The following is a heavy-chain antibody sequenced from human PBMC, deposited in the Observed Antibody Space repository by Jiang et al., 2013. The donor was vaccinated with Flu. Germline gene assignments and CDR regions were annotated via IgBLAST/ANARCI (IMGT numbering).Heavy chain of an antibody. J-gene: IGHJ3*02. CDR3: ASPWALPKSGYYYTAFDI. V-gene: IGHV1-69*01. CDR2: IIPIFGTA. D-gene: IGHD3-22*01. CDR1: GGTFSSYA. Sequence: EVKKPGSSVKVSCKASGGTFSSYAISWVRQAPGQGLEWMGGIIPIFGTANYAQKFQGRVTITADESTSTAYMELSSLRSEDTAVYYCASPWALPKSGYYYTAFDIWGQGTMVTVSS.